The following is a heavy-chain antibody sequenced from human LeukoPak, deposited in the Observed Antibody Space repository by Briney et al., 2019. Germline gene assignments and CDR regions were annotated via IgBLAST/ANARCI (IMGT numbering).Heavy chain of an antibody. CDR1: GFTFSSYT. CDR2: ISSSSSYI. D-gene: IGHD6-19*01. Sequence: GGSLRLSCAASGFTFSSYTTNWVLQAPGKGLEWVSSISSSSSYIYYADSVKGRFTISRDNAKNSLYLQMNSLGAEDTAVYYCARSTVAATVAFDIWGQGTMVTVSS. V-gene: IGHV3-21*01. CDR3: ARSTVAATVAFDI. J-gene: IGHJ3*02.